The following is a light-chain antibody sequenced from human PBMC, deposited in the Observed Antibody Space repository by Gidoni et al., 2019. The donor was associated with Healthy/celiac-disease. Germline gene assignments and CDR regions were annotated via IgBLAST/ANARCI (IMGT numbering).Light chain of an antibody. CDR1: QSISSC. CDR2: DAS. Sequence: DFQMTQSPTTLSASVGDRVTFTCRASQSISSCLAWYQQKSAIAPKLLIYDASRLESGGTLRFSGSGSGPEFTLTISSLQPYDFATYYFQQYNGYPQTFGQGTKVEIK. CDR3: QQYNGYPQT. V-gene: IGKV1-5*01. J-gene: IGKJ1*01.